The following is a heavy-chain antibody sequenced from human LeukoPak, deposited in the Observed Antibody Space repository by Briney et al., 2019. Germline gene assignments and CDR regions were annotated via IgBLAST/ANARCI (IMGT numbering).Heavy chain of an antibody. D-gene: IGHD3-3*01. CDR2: IRYDGSNK. CDR3: ARGLHSFSTYYDFWSGYYIGDV. V-gene: IGHV3-30*02. J-gene: IGHJ6*04. CDR1: GFTFSSYG. Sequence: GGSLRLSCAASGFTFSSYGMHWVRQAPGKGLEWVAFIRYDGSNKYYADSVKGRFTISRDNSKNTLYLQMNSLRAEDTAVYYCARGLHSFSTYYDFWSGYYIGDVWGKGTTVTVSS.